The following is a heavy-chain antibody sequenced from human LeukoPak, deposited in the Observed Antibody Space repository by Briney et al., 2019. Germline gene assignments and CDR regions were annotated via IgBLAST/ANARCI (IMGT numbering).Heavy chain of an antibody. D-gene: IGHD1-26*01. Sequence: GGSLRLSCAASGFTLSRYWMHWVRQAPGKGLVWVSHISRDGSYTNYADSVKGRFTISRDNANNTLYLQMNSLRAEDTAVYYCSRDLRRADDYWGQGTLVTVSS. CDR1: GFTLSRYW. CDR3: SRDLRRADDY. V-gene: IGHV3-74*01. CDR2: ISRDGSYT. J-gene: IGHJ4*02.